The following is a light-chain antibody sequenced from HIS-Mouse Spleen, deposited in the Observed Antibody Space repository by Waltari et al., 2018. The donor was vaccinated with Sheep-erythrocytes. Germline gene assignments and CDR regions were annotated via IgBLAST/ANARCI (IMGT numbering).Light chain of an antibody. J-gene: IGLJ2*01. CDR3: CSYAGSYTLV. CDR2: DVS. CDR1: RSHVGGYNY. Sequence: QSALTQPRSVSGSPGQSVTISCTGTRSHVGGYNYVSWYQQHPGKAPKLMIYDVSKRPSGVPDRFSGSKSGNTASLTISGLQAEDEADYYCCSYAGSYTLVFGGGTKLTVL. V-gene: IGLV2-11*01.